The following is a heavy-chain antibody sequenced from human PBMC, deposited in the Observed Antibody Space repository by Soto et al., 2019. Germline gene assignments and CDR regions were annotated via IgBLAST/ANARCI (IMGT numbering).Heavy chain of an antibody. CDR2: IYPGDSDT. D-gene: IGHD4-17*01. V-gene: IGHV5-51*01. J-gene: IGHJ4*02. Sequence: GESLKISCKGSGYSFTSYWIGWEPQMPGKGLEWMGIIYPGDSDTRYSPSFQGQVSISPDKSISTAYLQWSSLKASDTAMYYCATPLFPQDGDPGGYWGQGTLVTVSS. CDR3: ATPLFPQDGDPGGY. CDR1: GYSFTSYW.